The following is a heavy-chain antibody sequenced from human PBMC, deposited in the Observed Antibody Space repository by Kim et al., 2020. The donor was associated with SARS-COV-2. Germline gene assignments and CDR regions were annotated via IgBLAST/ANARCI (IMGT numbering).Heavy chain of an antibody. CDR2: VNQDGSGK. V-gene: IGHV3-7*03. CDR3: VRNEA. Sequence: GGSLRLSCAASGFTFTMYWMSWVRQAPGKGLEWVANVNQDGSGKYYVDSVKGLFTISRDNAKNSLYLQMNSLRAEDTAVYYCVRNEAWGQGTMVTVSS. J-gene: IGHJ3*01. CDR1: GFTFTMYW.